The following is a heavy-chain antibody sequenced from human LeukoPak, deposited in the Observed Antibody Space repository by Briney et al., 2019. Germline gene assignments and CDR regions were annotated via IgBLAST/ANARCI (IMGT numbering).Heavy chain of an antibody. J-gene: IGHJ4*02. CDR1: EVTFSNTW. Sequence: KPGGSLGLSCVASEVTFSNTWMNWVRQAPGKGLEWVGRIKSKTDGGTTDYAAPVKGRFTILRDDSKNTVYLQMNSLKTEDTAVYFCTTVTVCTGSSCPGAFNYWGQGTLVTVSS. CDR2: IKSKTDGGTT. V-gene: IGHV3-15*01. CDR3: TTVTVCTGSSCPGAFNY. D-gene: IGHD2-15*01.